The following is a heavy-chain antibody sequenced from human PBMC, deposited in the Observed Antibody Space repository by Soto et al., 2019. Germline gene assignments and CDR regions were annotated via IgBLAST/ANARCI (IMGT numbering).Heavy chain of an antibody. D-gene: IGHD5-12*01. V-gene: IGHV3-64D*08. CDR1: GFTFNTYG. Sequence: GGSLRLSCSGSGFTFNTYGMHWVRQAPEKGLEYVSSISGDGGNTHYADSVKGRATISRDNSKNTLYLQMSSLRLEDMAVYYCVRGFRGYHDYWGQGTLVTVSS. CDR2: ISGDGGNT. CDR3: VRGFRGYHDY. J-gene: IGHJ4*02.